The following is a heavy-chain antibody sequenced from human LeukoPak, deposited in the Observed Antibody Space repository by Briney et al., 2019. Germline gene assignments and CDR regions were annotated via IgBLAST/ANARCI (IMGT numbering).Heavy chain of an antibody. Sequence: GGSLRLSCAASGFSFSNYGMAWVRPVPGKGLEWVTAISASGDSTYYTDSVRGRFSISRDNSKNTLYLQMNSLRAEDTAVYYCARESSFGVVTTYSLDYWGQGTLVTVSS. D-gene: IGHD3-3*02. CDR2: ISASGDST. J-gene: IGHJ4*02. CDR1: GFSFSNYG. CDR3: ARESSFGVVTTYSLDY. V-gene: IGHV3-23*01.